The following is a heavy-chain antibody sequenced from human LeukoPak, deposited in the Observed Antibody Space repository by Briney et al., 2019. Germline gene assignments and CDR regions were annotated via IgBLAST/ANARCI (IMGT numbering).Heavy chain of an antibody. CDR1: GGSISSGSYY. CDR2: IYTSGST. D-gene: IGHD3-22*01. J-gene: IGHJ5*02. CDR3: ARDVRRYYDSSGYYSGWYNWFDP. Sequence: SETLSLTCTVSGGSISSGSYYWSWIRQPAGKGLEWIGRIYTSGSTNYNPSLKSRVTISVDTSKNQFSLKLSSVTATDTAVYYCARDVRRYYDSSGYYSGWYNWFDPWGQGTLVTVSS. V-gene: IGHV4-61*02.